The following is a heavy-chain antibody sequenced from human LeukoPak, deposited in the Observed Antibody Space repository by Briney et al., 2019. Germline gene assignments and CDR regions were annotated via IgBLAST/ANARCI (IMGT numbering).Heavy chain of an antibody. Sequence: PGGSLRLSCAASGFTFHDYAMHWVRQAPGKGLEYVSVIRGGGGVQYYAASVKGRFTISRDNSKNTLYLQMNSLRAEDTAVYYCAKSSQSFGNDALDIWGQGTMLTVSS. J-gene: IGHJ3*02. CDR3: AKSSQSFGNDALDI. CDR2: IRGGGGVQ. V-gene: IGHV3-23*01. CDR1: GFTFHDYA. D-gene: IGHD4-23*01.